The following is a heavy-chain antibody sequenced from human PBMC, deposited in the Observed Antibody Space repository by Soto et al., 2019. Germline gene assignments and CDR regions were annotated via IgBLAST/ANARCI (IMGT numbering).Heavy chain of an antibody. V-gene: IGHV1-69*01. CDR3: ARAKGGKYSSSWYYAVVYFQH. CDR1: GGTFSSYA. CDR2: IIPIFGTV. Sequence: QVQLVQSGAEVKKPGSSVKVSCKASGGTFSSYAISWVRQAPGQGLEWMGGIIPIFGTVNYAQKFQGRVTITADASTSTVYMELSSLRSEDTAVYYCARAKGGKYSSSWYYAVVYFQHWGQGTLVTVSS. J-gene: IGHJ1*01. D-gene: IGHD6-13*01.